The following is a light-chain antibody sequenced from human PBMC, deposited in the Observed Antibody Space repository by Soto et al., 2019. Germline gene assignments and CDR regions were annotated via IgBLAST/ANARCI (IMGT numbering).Light chain of an antibody. Sequence: DIQMTQSPPALSASVGDRVMITCRASQNIKKYLNWYRQKPGKAPDLLIYTASSLQVGLPSRFTGSGSGTDFTLTITSLQPEDSATYYCQQSFSTPLTFGVGIKVEIK. CDR2: TAS. CDR1: QNIKKY. J-gene: IGKJ4*01. CDR3: QQSFSTPLT. V-gene: IGKV1-39*01.